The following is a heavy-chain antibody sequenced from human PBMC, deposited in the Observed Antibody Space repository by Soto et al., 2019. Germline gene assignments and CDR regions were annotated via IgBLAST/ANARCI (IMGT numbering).Heavy chain of an antibody. CDR2: IRSKAYGGTT. CDR1: GFTFGDYA. Sequence: EVQLVESGGGLVQPGRSLRLSCTASGFTFGDYAMSWVRQAPGKGLEWVGFIRSKAYGGTTEYAASVKGRFTISRDDSKSIAYLQMNSLKTEDTAVYYCTRGSPKYGDYQYGYWGQGTLVTVSS. V-gene: IGHV3-49*04. J-gene: IGHJ4*02. CDR3: TRGSPKYGDYQYGY. D-gene: IGHD4-17*01.